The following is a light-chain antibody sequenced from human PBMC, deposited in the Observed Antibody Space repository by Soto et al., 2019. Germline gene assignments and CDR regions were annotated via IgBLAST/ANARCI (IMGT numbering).Light chain of an antibody. CDR3: QQYFGYPWT. J-gene: IGKJ1*01. CDR1: QSINDW. V-gene: IGKV1-5*03. CDR2: KAS. Sequence: DIQMTQSPSTLSASMGDRVTITCRASQSINDWLAWYQQKPGKAPNLLIYKASSLQSGVPSRFSGSGSGTEFTLTISSLQLDDFATFYCQQYFGYPWTFGQGTKVEFK.